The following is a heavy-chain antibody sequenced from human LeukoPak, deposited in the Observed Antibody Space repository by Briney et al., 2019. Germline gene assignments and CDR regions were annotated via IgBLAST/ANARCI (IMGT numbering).Heavy chain of an antibody. CDR3: AKDRGIAVAGFDY. J-gene: IGHJ4*02. CDR1: GFTFSNYW. V-gene: IGHV3-23*01. D-gene: IGHD6-19*01. CDR2: ISGSGGST. Sequence: AGGSLRLSCAASGFTFSNYWMTWVRQAPGKGLEWVSAISGSGGSTYYADSVKGRFTISRDNSKNTLYLQMNSLRAEDTAVYYCAKDRGIAVAGFDYWGQGTLVTVSS.